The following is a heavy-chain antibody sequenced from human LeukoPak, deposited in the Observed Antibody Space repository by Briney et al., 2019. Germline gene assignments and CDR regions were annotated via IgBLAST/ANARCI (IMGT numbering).Heavy chain of an antibody. CDR1: GGSISSYY. Sequence: SETLSLTCTVSGGSISSYYWSWIRQPPGKGLEWIGYIYYSGSTNYNPSLKSRVTISVDTSKNQFSLKLSSVTAADTAVYYCARGIAAAGTDYYYMDVWGKGTTVTVSS. CDR2: IYYSGST. V-gene: IGHV4-59*01. CDR3: ARGIAAAGTDYYYMDV. J-gene: IGHJ6*03. D-gene: IGHD6-13*01.